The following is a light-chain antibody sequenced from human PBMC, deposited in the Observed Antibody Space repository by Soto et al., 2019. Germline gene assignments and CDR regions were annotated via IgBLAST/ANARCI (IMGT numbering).Light chain of an antibody. J-gene: IGKJ2*01. V-gene: IGKV3-20*01. CDR1: QSVSSRY. Sequence: EIVLTQSPGTLSLSPGERATLSCRASQSVSSRYLAWYQQKPGQAPRLLIYGTSSRATDIPDRFSGSGSGTDFTLTISRLEPEDFAVYYCQQYGSSPFYTFGQGTKLKIK. CDR2: GTS. CDR3: QQYGSSPFYT.